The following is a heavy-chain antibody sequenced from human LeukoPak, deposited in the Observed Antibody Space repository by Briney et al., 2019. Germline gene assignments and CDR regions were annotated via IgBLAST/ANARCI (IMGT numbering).Heavy chain of an antibody. D-gene: IGHD3-9*01. Sequence: SQTLSLTCTVSGGSISSSSYYWGWIRQPPGKGLEWIGSIYYSGSTYYNPSLKSRVTISVDTSKNQFSLKLSSVTAADTAVYYCRTGYPPYYYFDYWGQGTLVTVSS. J-gene: IGHJ4*02. CDR1: GGSISSSSYY. CDR2: IYYSGST. V-gene: IGHV4-39*01. CDR3: RTGYPPYYYFDY.